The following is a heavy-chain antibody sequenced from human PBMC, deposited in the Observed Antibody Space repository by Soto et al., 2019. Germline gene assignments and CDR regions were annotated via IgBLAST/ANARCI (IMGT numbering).Heavy chain of an antibody. CDR3: ARREIQGPIDY. Sequence: QVQLQESGPGLVKPSDTLSLTCAVSGYSISSSNWWGWIRQPPGKGLEWIGYIYYSGTTYYNPSLKSRVTMTVDEYNNLFSLKATSVAAVDAAVYFCARREIQGPIDYWGQGTLVTVSS. CDR2: IYYSGTT. CDR1: GYSISSSNW. D-gene: IGHD1-26*01. J-gene: IGHJ4*02. V-gene: IGHV4-28*01.